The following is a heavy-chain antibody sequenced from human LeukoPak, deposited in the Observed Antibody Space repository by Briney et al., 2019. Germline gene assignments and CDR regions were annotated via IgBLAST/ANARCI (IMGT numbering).Heavy chain of an antibody. CDR2: IYYSGST. CDR1: GGSISSSSYY. V-gene: IGHV4-39*07. J-gene: IGHJ3*02. CDR3: ARDNYYDSSGGAFDI. Sequence: SETLSLTCTVSGGSISSSSYYWGWIRQPPGKGLEWIGSIYYSGSTYYNPSLKSRVTISVDASKNQFSLKLSSVTAADTAVYYCARDNYYDSSGGAFDIWGQGTMVTVSS. D-gene: IGHD3-22*01.